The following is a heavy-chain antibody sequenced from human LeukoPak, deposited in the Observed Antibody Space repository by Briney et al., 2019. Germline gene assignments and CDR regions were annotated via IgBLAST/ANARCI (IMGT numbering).Heavy chain of an antibody. V-gene: IGHV4-4*07. CDR2: IYTSGST. Sequence: PSETLSLTCTVSGGSISSYYWSWIRQPAGKGLEWIGRIYTSGSTNYNPSLKSRVTMSVDTSKNQFSLKLSSVTAADTAVYYCARVKNYYGSGSVNWFDPWGQGTLVTVSS. CDR3: ARVKNYYGSGSVNWFDP. J-gene: IGHJ5*02. CDR1: GGSISSYY. D-gene: IGHD3-10*01.